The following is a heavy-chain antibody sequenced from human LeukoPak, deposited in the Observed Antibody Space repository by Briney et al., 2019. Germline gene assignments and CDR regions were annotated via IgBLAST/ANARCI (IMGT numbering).Heavy chain of an antibody. CDR2: IYPGDSDT. J-gene: IGHJ5*02. V-gene: IGHV5-51*03. CDR3: ARLLPLRDFWSGYFSWFDP. D-gene: IGHD3-3*01. CDR1: GYSFTSYW. Sequence: GESLKISCQGSGYSFTSYWIGWVRQMPGKGLEWMGIIYPGDSDTRYSPSFQGQVTISADKSISTAYLQWSSLKVSDTAMYYCARLLPLRDFWSGYFSWFDPWGQGTLVTVSS.